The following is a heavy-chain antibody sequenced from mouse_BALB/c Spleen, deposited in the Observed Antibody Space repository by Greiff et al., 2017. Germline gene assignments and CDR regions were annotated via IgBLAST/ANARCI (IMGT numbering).Heavy chain of an antibody. CDR3: ARAYDYDDGSWFAY. CDR2: IRNKANGYTT. Sequence: EVKLMESGGGLVQPGGSLRLSCATSGFTFTDYYMSWVRQPPGKALEWLGFIRNKANGYTTEYSASVKGRFTISRDNSQSILYLQMNTLRAEDSATYYCARAYDYDDGSWFAYWGQGTLVTVSA. V-gene: IGHV7-3*02. CDR1: GFTFTDYY. D-gene: IGHD2-4*01. J-gene: IGHJ3*01.